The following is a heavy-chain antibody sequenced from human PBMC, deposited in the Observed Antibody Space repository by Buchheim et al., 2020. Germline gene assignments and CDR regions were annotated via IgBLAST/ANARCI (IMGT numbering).Heavy chain of an antibody. CDR1: GGSIGTYF. J-gene: IGHJ6*02. CDR3: ARDKPGYSYGSGGMDV. V-gene: IGHV4-59*01. CDR2: IYFSGST. D-gene: IGHD5-12*01. Sequence: QVQLQQWGAGLVKPSETLSLTCTVSGGSIGTYFWGWVRQPPGKGLEWIAYIYFSGSTNYNPSLRSRVTVSVDTSNNQFSLKLSSVTAADTAVYYCARDKPGYSYGSGGMDVWGQGT.